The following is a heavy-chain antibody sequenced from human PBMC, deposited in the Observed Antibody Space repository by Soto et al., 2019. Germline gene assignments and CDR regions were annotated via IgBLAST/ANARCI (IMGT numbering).Heavy chain of an antibody. D-gene: IGHD3-22*01. CDR2: IYWDDDK. CDR1: GFSLSTSGVG. V-gene: IGHV2-5*02. Sequence: QITLKESGPTLVKPTQTLTLTCTFSGFSLSTSGVGVGWIRQPPGKALEWLALIYWDDDKRYSPSLKSRLTITKDTPKNQVVLTMTNIDPVDTATYNCVHSRHDSSGYYYASDYWGEGILVTVSS. J-gene: IGHJ4*02. CDR3: VHSRHDSSGYYYASDY.